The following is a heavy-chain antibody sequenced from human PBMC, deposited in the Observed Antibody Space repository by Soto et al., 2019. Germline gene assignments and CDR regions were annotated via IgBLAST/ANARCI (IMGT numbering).Heavy chain of an antibody. J-gene: IGHJ6*02. V-gene: IGHV1-2*04. CDR2: INPNSGGT. Sequence: ASVKVSCKASGYTYTGYYMHWVRQAPGQGLEWMGWINPNSGGTNYAQKFQGWVTMTRDTSISTAYMELSRLRSDDTAVYYCARDVIQEAGIAAAGTRGYYYGMDVWG. D-gene: IGHD6-13*01. CDR1: GYTYTGYY. CDR3: ARDVIQEAGIAAAGTRGYYYGMDV.